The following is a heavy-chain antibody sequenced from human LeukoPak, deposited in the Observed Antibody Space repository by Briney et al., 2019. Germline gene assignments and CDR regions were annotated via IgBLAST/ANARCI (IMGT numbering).Heavy chain of an antibody. V-gene: IGHV3-7*01. CDR1: GFTFGDYA. Sequence: GSLRLSCTASGFTFGDYAMSWVRQAPGKGLEWVANIKEDGSIKYYVGSVKGRLTISRDNAKSSVYLQVNSLRAEDTALYYCARIGYSSSSIDYWGQGTLVTVSS. CDR3: ARIGYSSSSIDY. D-gene: IGHD6-13*01. J-gene: IGHJ4*02. CDR2: IKEDGSIK.